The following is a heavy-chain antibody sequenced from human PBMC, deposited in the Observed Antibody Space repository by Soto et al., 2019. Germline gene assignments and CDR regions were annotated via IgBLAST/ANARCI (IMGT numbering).Heavy chain of an antibody. D-gene: IGHD2-15*01. J-gene: IGHJ5*02. V-gene: IGHV1-18*01. CDR2: ISPYNGNT. CDR1: GYTFTTYG. Sequence: ASVKVSCKTSGYTFTTYGVSWVRQAPGQGHEWKGRISPYNGNTNYAQRHQGRVTLTTDTSTNTAYMELRSLRSDDTALYYCAREDGYCSGGSCSSGGWLDPWGQGNLGTVSS. CDR3: AREDGYCSGGSCSSGGWLDP.